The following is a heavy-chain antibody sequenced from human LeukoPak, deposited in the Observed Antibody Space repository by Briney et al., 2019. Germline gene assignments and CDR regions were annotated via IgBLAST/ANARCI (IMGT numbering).Heavy chain of an antibody. V-gene: IGHV3-15*01. Sequence: GGSLRLSCAASGFTFNNAWLSWVRQAPGKGLEWVGSIKSITDGGTPDYAAPVKGRFTISRDDSKNTLYLQMNSLKTEDTAVYYCTVGYSSSWYYYYYMDVWGKGTTVTVSS. D-gene: IGHD6-13*01. J-gene: IGHJ6*03. CDR1: GFTFNNAW. CDR3: TVGYSSSWYYYYYMDV. CDR2: IKSITDGGTP.